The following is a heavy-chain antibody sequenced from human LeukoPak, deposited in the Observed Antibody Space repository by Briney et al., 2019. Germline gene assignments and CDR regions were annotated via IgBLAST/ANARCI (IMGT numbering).Heavy chain of an antibody. V-gene: IGHV4-59*01. CDR1: GGPISSYY. D-gene: IGHD3-22*01. J-gene: IGHJ3*02. Sequence: SETLSLTCTVSGGPISSYYWGWIRQSPGKVLEWIGTIHYSGSTSYNPPLKSRVTISVDTSKNQFSLKLSSVTGADTAVYYCARVGVGYFDSSDYYRPDAFDIWGQGTMVTVSS. CDR2: IHYSGST. CDR3: ARVGVGYFDSSDYYRPDAFDI.